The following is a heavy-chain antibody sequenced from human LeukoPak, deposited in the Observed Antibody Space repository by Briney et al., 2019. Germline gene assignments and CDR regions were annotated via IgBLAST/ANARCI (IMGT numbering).Heavy chain of an antibody. CDR2: IYYSGGT. CDR1: GGSINNYY. CDR3: ARHGRDGYIYFDY. J-gene: IGHJ4*02. D-gene: IGHD5-24*01. V-gene: IGHV4-59*08. Sequence: PSETLSLTCSVSGGSINNYYWSWIRQPPGKGLEWIGYIYYSGGTNYNPSLKSRVTISVDTSKNQFSLKLSSVTASDTAVYYCARHGRDGYIYFDYWGQGTLVAVSS.